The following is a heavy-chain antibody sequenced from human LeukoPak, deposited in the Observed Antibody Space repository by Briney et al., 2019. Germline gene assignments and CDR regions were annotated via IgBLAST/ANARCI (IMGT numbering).Heavy chain of an antibody. D-gene: IGHD5-24*01. V-gene: IGHV5-51*01. Sequence: GESLKISCKGSGYSFTSYWIGWVRQMPGKGLEWMGIIYPGDSDTRYSPSFQGQVTISADKSISTAYLQWSSLKASDTAMYYCARFVEMATTDTYFDYWGQGTLVTVSS. J-gene: IGHJ4*02. CDR3: ARFVEMATTDTYFDY. CDR2: IYPGDSDT. CDR1: GYSFTSYW.